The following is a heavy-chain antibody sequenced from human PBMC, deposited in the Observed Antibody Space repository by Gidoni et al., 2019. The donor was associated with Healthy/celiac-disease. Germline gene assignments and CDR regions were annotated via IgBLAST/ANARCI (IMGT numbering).Heavy chain of an antibody. V-gene: IGHV3-9*01. CDR2: ISWNSGSI. D-gene: IGHD3-10*01. Sequence: EVQLVESGGGLVQPGRSLRLSCAASGFTFDDYAMHWVRQAPGKGLEWVSGISWNSGSIGYADSVKGRFTISRDNAKNSLYLQMNSLRAEDTALYYCATTYYYGSGSYYAYYYYGMDVWGQGTTVTVSS. J-gene: IGHJ6*02. CDR1: GFTFDDYA. CDR3: ATTYYYGSGSYYAYYYYGMDV.